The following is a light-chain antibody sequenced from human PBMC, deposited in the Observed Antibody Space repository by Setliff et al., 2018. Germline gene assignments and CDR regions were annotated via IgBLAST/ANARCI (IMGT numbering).Light chain of an antibody. Sequence: QSVLTQPAAVSGSPGQSITISCAGTSSDVGGYNYASWYQQHPGKAPKLMIYEVTKRPSGVSDRFSGSKSGNTASLTISGLQAEDEADYYCLSYTSETTHALFAGGTK. J-gene: IGLJ2*01. CDR1: SSDVGGYNY. V-gene: IGLV2-14*03. CDR2: EVT. CDR3: LSYTSETTHAL.